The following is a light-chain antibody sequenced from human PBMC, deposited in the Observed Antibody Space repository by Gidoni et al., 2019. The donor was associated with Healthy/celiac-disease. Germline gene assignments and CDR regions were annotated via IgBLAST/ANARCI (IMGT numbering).Light chain of an antibody. CDR1: QSIGTF. CDR2: PPS. J-gene: IGKJ2*01. V-gene: IGKV1-39*01. Sequence: DIQMTQSPPSLSASVGDRVTITCRASQSIGTFLNWYPQKSGKAPRLLIYPPSSFQSGVPSSFSGTGSGTDFTLTISSLQPEDFATYYCQQSYTTPPTFGQGTKLEIK. CDR3: QQSYTTPPT.